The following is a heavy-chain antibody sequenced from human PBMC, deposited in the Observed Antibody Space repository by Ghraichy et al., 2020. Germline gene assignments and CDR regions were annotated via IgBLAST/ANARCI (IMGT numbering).Heavy chain of an antibody. V-gene: IGHV3-48*02. CDR1: GFTFSSYS. J-gene: IGHJ4*02. D-gene: IGHD6-19*01. CDR3: ARDISLSRSGWYRGGY. CDR2: ISSSSSTI. Sequence: GGSLRLSCAATGFTFSSYSMNWVRQAPGKGLEWVSYISSSSSTIYYADSVKGRFTISRDNAKNSLYLQMNSLRDEDTAVYYCARDISLSRSGWYRGGYWGQGTLVTVSS.